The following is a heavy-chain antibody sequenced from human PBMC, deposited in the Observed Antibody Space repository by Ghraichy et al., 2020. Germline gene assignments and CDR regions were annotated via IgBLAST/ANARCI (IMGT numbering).Heavy chain of an antibody. CDR2: INTNTGNP. D-gene: IGHD6-13*01. V-gene: IGHV7-4-1*02. Sequence: ASVKVSCKASGYTFTSYAMNWVRQAPGQGLEWMGWINTNTGNPTYAQGFTGRFVFSLDTSVSTAYLQISSLKAEDTAVYYCARDFLSSSWYWFDPWGQGTLVTISS. J-gene: IGHJ5*02. CDR3: ARDFLSSSWYWFDP. CDR1: GYTFTSYA.